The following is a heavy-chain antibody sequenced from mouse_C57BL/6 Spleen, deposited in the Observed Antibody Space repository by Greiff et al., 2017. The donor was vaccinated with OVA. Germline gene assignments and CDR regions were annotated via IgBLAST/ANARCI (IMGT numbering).Heavy chain of an antibody. CDR2: ISDGGSYT. CDR3: ARDSGTGAMDY. J-gene: IGHJ4*01. V-gene: IGHV5-4*01. CDR1: GFTFSSYA. Sequence: DVKLVESGGGLVKPGGSLKLSCAASGFTFSSYAMSWVRQTPEKRLEWVATISDGGSYTYYPDNVKGRFTISRDNAKNNLYLQMSHLKSEDTAMYYCARDSGTGAMDYWGQGTSVTVSS. D-gene: IGHD4-1*01.